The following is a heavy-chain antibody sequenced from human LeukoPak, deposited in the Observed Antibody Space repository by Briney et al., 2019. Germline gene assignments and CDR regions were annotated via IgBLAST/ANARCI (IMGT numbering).Heavy chain of an antibody. CDR2: MNPNSGNT. CDR3: ARASMIVAAFDI. Sequence: ASVKVSCKASGYTFTSYDINWVRQATGQGLEWMGWMNPNSGNTGYAQKFQGRVTITRNTSISTAYMELSSLRSEDTAVYYCARASMIVAAFDIWGQGTMVTVSS. D-gene: IGHD3-22*01. CDR1: GYTFTSYD. J-gene: IGHJ3*02. V-gene: IGHV1-8*03.